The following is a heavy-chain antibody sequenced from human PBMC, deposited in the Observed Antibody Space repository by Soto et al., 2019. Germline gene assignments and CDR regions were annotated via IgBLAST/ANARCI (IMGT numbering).Heavy chain of an antibody. J-gene: IGHJ6*02. CDR3: ARDRVGTGANYYYGMDV. CDR2: TRNKANSYTT. Sequence: EVQLVESGGGLVQPGGSLSLSCAASGFTFSDHYMDWVRQAPGKGLEWVGRTRNKANSYTTEYAASVKGRFTISRDDSKNSLYLQMNSLKTEDTAVYYCARDRVGTGANYYYGMDVWGQGTTVTVSS. CDR1: GFTFSDHY. D-gene: IGHD7-27*01. V-gene: IGHV3-72*01.